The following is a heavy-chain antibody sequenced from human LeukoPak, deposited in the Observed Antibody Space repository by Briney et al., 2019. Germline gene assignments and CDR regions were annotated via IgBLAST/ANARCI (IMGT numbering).Heavy chain of an antibody. CDR2: ISSNGGST. J-gene: IGHJ3*02. V-gene: IGHV3-64*01. CDR1: GFTFSSYA. CDR3: ASLCIVSTGCAFDI. Sequence: PGGSPRLSCAASGFTFSSYAMHWVRQAPGKGLEYVSAISSNGGSTYYANSVKGRFTISRDNSKNTLYLQMGSLRAEDMAVYYCASLCIVSTGCAFDIWGQGTMVTVSS. D-gene: IGHD1-26*01.